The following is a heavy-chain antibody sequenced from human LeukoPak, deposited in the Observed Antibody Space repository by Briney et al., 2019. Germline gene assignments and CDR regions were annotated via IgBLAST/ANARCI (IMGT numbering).Heavy chain of an antibody. CDR3: ARGVYGDFRVFYTLFDY. J-gene: IGHJ4*02. V-gene: IGHV5-51*01. D-gene: IGHD4-17*01. CDR1: GYSFTSYW. CDR2: IYPGDSDT. Sequence: GESLKISCKGSGYSFTSYWIGWVRQMPGKGLEWMGIIYPGDSDTRYSPSFQGQVTISADKSISTAYLQWSSLKASDTAMYYCARGVYGDFRVFYTLFDYWGQGTLVTVSS.